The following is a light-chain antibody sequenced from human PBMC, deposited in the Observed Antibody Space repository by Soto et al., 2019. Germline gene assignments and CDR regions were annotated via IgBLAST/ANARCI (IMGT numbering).Light chain of an antibody. CDR2: SAS. J-gene: IGKJ2*01. CDR3: QQTFRTPHT. Sequence: DIQMTQSPASLSASVGDRVSITCRASQTISSYLNWYQQKPGAAPKLLIYSASTLQSGVLSRFSGSGFGTDYTLTISSLQPADFAVYYCQQTFRTPHTFGQGTKLDIE. V-gene: IGKV1-39*01. CDR1: QTISSY.